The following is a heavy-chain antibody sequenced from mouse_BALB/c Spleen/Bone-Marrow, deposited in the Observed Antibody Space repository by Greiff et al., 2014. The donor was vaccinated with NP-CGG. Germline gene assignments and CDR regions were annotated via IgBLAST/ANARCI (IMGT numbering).Heavy chain of an antibody. CDR2: IDPANGNT. CDR1: GYNFKDTY. J-gene: IGHJ2*01. D-gene: IGHD2-3*01. V-gene: IGHV14-3*02. Sequence: VQLQQSGAELVKPGASVKLSCKASGYNFKDTYMHWVKQRPEQGLEWIGRIDPANGNTKYDQKFQGKATITADTSSNTAYMQQGSLPSEDTAVYYCARGGLYEGSDYWGQGTTLTVSS. CDR3: ARGGLYEGSDY.